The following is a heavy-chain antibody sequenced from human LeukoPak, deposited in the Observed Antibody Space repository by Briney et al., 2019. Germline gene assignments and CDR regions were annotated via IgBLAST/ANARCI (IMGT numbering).Heavy chain of an antibody. Sequence: GGSLRLSCEASGFTFSNHRMRWVRQAPMKGLEWVADVTSDGSAQFYADSVKGRFTVSRDGAKSAIYLQMDGLRDEDTAIYFCARDAHWATDYWGQGTQVTVSS. CDR2: VTSDGSAQ. CDR1: GFTFSNHR. V-gene: IGHV3-7*01. CDR3: ARDAHWATDY. J-gene: IGHJ4*02. D-gene: IGHD3-16*01.